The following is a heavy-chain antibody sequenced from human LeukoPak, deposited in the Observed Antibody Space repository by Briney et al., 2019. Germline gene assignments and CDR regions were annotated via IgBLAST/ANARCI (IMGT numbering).Heavy chain of an antibody. CDR1: GGSISSYY. V-gene: IGHV4-59*01. J-gene: IGHJ4*02. Sequence: SETLSLTCTVSGGSISSYYWSWIRQPPGKELGWIGYIYYSGSTNYNPSLKSRVTISVDTSKNQFSLKLSSVTAADTAVYYCARDTRGFDYWGQGTLVTVSS. CDR2: IYYSGST. CDR3: ARDTRGFDY. D-gene: IGHD3-3*01.